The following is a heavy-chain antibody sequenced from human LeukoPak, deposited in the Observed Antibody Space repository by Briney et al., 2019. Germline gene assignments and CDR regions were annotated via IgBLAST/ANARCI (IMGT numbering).Heavy chain of an antibody. CDR2: IRYDGSNK. Sequence: GGSLRLSCAASAFTFSRYGMHWVRQAPGKGLEWVAFIRYDGSNKYYADSVKGRFTISRENSKNTIYLQMNSLRAEDTAVYYCAKEIWPTVTTPGWTYFDYWGQGALVTVSS. D-gene: IGHD4-17*01. J-gene: IGHJ4*02. V-gene: IGHV3-30*02. CDR3: AKEIWPTVTTPGWTYFDY. CDR1: AFTFSRYG.